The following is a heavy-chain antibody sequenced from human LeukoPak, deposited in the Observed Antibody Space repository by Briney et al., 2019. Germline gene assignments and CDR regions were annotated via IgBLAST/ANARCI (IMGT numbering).Heavy chain of an antibody. CDR3: ARDWGSSWYDAVYFQH. D-gene: IGHD6-13*01. V-gene: IGHV1-18*01. Sequence: EASVKVSCKASGYTFTSYGISWVRQAPGQGLEWMGWISAYNGNTNHAQKLQGRVTMTTDTSTSTAYMELRSLRSDDTAVYYCARDWGSSWYDAVYFQHWGQGTLVTVSS. CDR2: ISAYNGNT. CDR1: GYTFTSYG. J-gene: IGHJ1*01.